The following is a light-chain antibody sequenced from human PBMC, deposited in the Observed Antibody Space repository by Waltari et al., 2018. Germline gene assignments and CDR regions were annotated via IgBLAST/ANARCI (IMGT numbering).Light chain of an antibody. Sequence: QSVLTQPPSASATPGQRVTISCSGSRANLGSNFLYWYQQFPQTAPKLLSYRNIERPSGVPERFSASKSGTSASLVISGVRSEDEAIYYCASWDDSHYVFGPGTTVTVL. CDR2: RNI. V-gene: IGLV1-47*01. J-gene: IGLJ1*01. CDR1: RANLGSNF. CDR3: ASWDDSHYV.